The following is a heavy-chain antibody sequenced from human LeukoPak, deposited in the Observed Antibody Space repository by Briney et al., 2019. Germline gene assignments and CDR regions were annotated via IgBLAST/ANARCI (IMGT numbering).Heavy chain of an antibody. CDR3: VRPAKGYDSSGYYDY. D-gene: IGHD3-22*01. Sequence: ASVKVSCKASGYTFTGYHMHWVRQAPGQGLEWMGWINGNSGDTGYEQKFQGRVTMTRDTSISTAYMELSRLGSDDTAVYYCVRPAKGYDSSGYYDYWGQGTLVTVSS. CDR2: INGNSGDT. J-gene: IGHJ4*02. V-gene: IGHV1-2*02. CDR1: GYTFTGYH.